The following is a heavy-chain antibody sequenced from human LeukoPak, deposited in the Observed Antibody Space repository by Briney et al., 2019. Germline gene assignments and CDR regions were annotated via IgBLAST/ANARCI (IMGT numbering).Heavy chain of an antibody. Sequence: PGGSLRLSCAASGFTLSYYAMHWVRQAPGKGLEWVAVISYDGSNKYYTDSVKGRFTISRDNSKNTLYLQMNSLRPEDTAMYYCARDGTLDSSGWVSAPPFDYWGQGTLVTVSS. J-gene: IGHJ4*02. CDR3: ARDGTLDSSGWVSAPPFDY. D-gene: IGHD6-19*01. CDR2: ISYDGSNK. CDR1: GFTLSYYA. V-gene: IGHV3-30*04.